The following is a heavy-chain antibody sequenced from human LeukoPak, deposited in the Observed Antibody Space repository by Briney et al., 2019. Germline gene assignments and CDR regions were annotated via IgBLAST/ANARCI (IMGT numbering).Heavy chain of an antibody. CDR3: ARDLYGWTTFDY. V-gene: IGHV3-21*01. Sequence: GGSLRLSCAASGFTFSSYSMNWVRQAPGKGLEWVSSISSSSSYIYYADSVKGRFTISRDNAKNSLYLQMNSLRAEDTAVCYCARDLYGWTTFDYWGQGTLVTVSS. J-gene: IGHJ4*02. CDR1: GFTFSSYS. D-gene: IGHD3-10*01. CDR2: ISSSSSYI.